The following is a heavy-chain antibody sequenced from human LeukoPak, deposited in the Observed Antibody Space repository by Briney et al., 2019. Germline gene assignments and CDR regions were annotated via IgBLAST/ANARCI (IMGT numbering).Heavy chain of an antibody. Sequence: QAPGXXXXGMXWISAYNGNTNYAQKLQGRVTMTTDTSTSTAYMELRSLRSDDTAVYYCARDKYIVTTDTYYYYYYGMDVWGQGTTVTVSS. CDR3: ARDKYIVTTDTYYYYYYGMDV. CDR2: ISAYNGNT. D-gene: IGHD4-4*01. V-gene: IGHV1-18*01. J-gene: IGHJ6*02.